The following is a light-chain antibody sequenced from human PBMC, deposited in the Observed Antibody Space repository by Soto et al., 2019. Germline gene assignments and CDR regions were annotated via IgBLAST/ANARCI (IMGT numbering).Light chain of an antibody. J-gene: IGLJ2*01. CDR3: SSHAGGGVA. V-gene: IGLV2-8*01. CDR1: STDVGAYNF. CDR2: EVT. Sequence: QSALTQPPSASGSPGQSVTISCTATSTDVGAYNFVSWYQQHPGKVPKLIISEVTRRPSGVPDRFSGSKSGNTAYLTVSGLQAEDEADYYCSSHAGGGVAFGGGTKLTVL.